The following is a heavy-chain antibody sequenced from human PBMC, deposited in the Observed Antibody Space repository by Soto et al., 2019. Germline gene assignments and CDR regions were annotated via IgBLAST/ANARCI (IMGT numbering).Heavy chain of an antibody. CDR2: ISYDGSNK. CDR1: GFTFSSYG. V-gene: IGHV3-30*18. D-gene: IGHD6-19*01. J-gene: IGHJ3*02. CDR3: AKDQYSSGWYISHAAFDI. Sequence: GGSLRLSCAASGFTFSSYGMHWVRQAPGKGLEWVAVISYDGSNKYYADSVKGRFTISRDNSKNTLYLQMNSLRAEDTAVYYCAKDQYSSGWYISHAAFDIWGQGTMVTVSS.